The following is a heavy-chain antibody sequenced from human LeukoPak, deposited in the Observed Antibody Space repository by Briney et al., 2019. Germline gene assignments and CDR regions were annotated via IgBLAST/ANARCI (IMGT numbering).Heavy chain of an antibody. CDR2: ISSSGSTI. CDR3: ARYARGLCSSANCFFDY. Sequence: GGSLRLSCADSGFTFSSYEMNWVRQAPGKGLEWVSHISSSGSTIYYADSVKGRFTISRDNAKNSLHLQMSTLRAEDTAVYFCARYARGLCSSANCFFDYWGQGTLVTVSS. V-gene: IGHV3-48*03. CDR1: GFTFSSYE. J-gene: IGHJ4*02. D-gene: IGHD2-2*01.